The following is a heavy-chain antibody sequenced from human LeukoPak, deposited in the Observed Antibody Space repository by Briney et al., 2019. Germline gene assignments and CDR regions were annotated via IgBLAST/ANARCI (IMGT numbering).Heavy chain of an antibody. CDR2: IYTSGST. V-gene: IGHV4-61*02. J-gene: IGHJ4*02. Sequence: SQTLSLTCTVSGGSISSGSYYWSWIRQPAGKGLEWIGRIYTSGSTNYNPSLKSRVTISVDTSKNQFSLKLSSVTAADTAVYYCARGGDYGDYEGYWGQRTLVTVSS. D-gene: IGHD4-17*01. CDR3: ARGGDYGDYEGY. CDR1: GGSISSGSYY.